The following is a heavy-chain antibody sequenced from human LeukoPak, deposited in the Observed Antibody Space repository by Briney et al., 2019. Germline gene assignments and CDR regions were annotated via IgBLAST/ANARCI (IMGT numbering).Heavy chain of an antibody. CDR2: ISYDGSNK. CDR1: GFTFSSYA. CDR3: AKSYNPSNWFDP. D-gene: IGHD1-26*01. V-gene: IGHV3-30-3*01. J-gene: IGHJ5*02. Sequence: GGSLRLSCAASGFTFSSYAMHWVRQAPGKGLEWVAVISYDGSNKYYADSVKGRFTISRDNSKNTLYLQMNSLRAEDTAVYYCAKSYNPSNWFDPWGQGTLVTVSS.